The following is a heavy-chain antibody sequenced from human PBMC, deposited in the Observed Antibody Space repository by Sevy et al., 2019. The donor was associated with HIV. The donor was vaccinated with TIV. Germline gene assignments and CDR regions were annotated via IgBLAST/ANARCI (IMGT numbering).Heavy chain of an antibody. Sequence: ASVKVSCKASGYTFTSYDINWVRQATGQGLEWMGWMNPNSGNTGYGQKFQGRVTMTRNTSISTAYMELSSLRSEDTAVYYCGLSYYDSSGYSSAFDIWGQGTMVTVSS. CDR1: GYTFTSYD. V-gene: IGHV1-8*01. D-gene: IGHD3-22*01. CDR2: MNPNSGNT. J-gene: IGHJ3*02. CDR3: GLSYYDSSGYSSAFDI.